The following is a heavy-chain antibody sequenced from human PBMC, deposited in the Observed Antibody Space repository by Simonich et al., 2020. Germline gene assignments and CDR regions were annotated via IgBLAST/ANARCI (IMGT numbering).Heavy chain of an antibody. CDR2: IRSSSSYK. CDR1: GFTFSSYS. J-gene: IGHJ3*02. Sequence: EVQLVESGGGLVKPGGSLRLSCAASGFTFSSYSMNWVRQAPGKGLEWVPSIRSSSSYKYYADSVKGRFTISRDNAKNSLYLQMNSLRAEDTAVYYCARGRDWGIEGGDAFDIWGQGTMVTVSS. CDR3: ARGRDWGIEGGDAFDI. V-gene: IGHV3-21*01. D-gene: IGHD3-16*01.